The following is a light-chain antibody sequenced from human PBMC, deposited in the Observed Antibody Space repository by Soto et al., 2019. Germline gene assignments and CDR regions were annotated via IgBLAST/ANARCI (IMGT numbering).Light chain of an antibody. V-gene: IGKV1-39*01. CDR3: QQSYSTPLT. CDR2: AAS. Sequence: IQLTQSPSAMSASVCGRSTSTCRASQSISSYLNWYQQKPGKAPKLLIYAASSLQSGVPSRFSGSGSGTDFTLTISSLQPEDFATYYCQQSYSTPLTFGRGTQLDIK. J-gene: IGKJ4*01. CDR1: QSISSY.